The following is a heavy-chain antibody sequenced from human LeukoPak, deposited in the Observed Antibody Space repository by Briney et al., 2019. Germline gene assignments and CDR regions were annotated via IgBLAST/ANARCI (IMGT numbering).Heavy chain of an antibody. Sequence: GGSLRLSCAASGFTFSSYAMSWVRQAPGKGLEWVSAISGSGGSTYYADSVKGRFTISRDSSKNTLYLQMNSLRAEDTAVYYCAKGAGYSSGWYLDYWGQGTLVTVSS. CDR2: ISGSGGST. CDR1: GFTFSSYA. J-gene: IGHJ4*02. D-gene: IGHD6-19*01. CDR3: AKGAGYSSGWYLDY. V-gene: IGHV3-23*01.